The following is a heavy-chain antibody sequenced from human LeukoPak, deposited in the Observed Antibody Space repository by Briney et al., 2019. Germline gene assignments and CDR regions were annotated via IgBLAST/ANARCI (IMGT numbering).Heavy chain of an antibody. J-gene: IGHJ4*02. Sequence: PGGSLRLSCAASGFTFSDHYMDWVRQAPGRGLEWLGRIRNKPSSYSTEYAASVRGRFTISRDNAKNTLYLQMNSLRAEDTAVYYCAREYYYGSGSFLPPDYWGQGTLVTVSS. CDR2: IRNKPSSYST. D-gene: IGHD3-10*01. V-gene: IGHV3-72*01. CDR3: AREYYYGSGSFLPPDY. CDR1: GFTFSDHY.